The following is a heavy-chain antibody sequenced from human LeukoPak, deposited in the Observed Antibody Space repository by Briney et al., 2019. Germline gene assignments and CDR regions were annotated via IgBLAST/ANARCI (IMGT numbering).Heavy chain of an antibody. CDR3: AREDYGYNWFDP. Sequence: SQTLSLTCTVSGGSISSGGYYWSWIRQHPGKGLEWIGYIYYSGSTYYNPSLKSRVTISVDTSKNQFSLKLSSVTAADTAVYYCAREDYGYNWFDPWSQGTLVTVSS. J-gene: IGHJ5*02. D-gene: IGHD4-17*01. CDR1: GGSISSGGYY. CDR2: IYYSGST. V-gene: IGHV4-31*03.